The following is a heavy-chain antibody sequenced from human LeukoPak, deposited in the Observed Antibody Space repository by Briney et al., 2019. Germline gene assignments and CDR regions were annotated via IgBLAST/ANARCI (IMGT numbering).Heavy chain of an antibody. J-gene: IGHJ6*02. V-gene: IGHV4-59*08. CDR1: GGPISSYY. D-gene: IGHD6-19*01. CDR3: ARRVAGGIYGMDV. Sequence: SETLSLTCTVSGGPISSYYWRWIRQPPGKGLEWIGYIYYSGSTNYNPSLKSRVAISVDTSKNQFSLKLSSVTAADTAVYYCARRVAGGIYGMDVWGQGTTVTVSS. CDR2: IYYSGST.